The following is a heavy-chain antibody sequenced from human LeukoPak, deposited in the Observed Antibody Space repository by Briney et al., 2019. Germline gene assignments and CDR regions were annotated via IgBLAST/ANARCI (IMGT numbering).Heavy chain of an antibody. Sequence: GGSLRLSCAASGFTFSSYAMHWVRQAPGKGLEWVSAISNNGGYTYYADSVTGRFTISGDNSRNTLYLQMNSLRGDDTAVYYCAKDVGKWESLHFFDYWGQGTLVTVSS. CDR3: AKDVGKWESLHFFDY. CDR1: GFTFSSYA. V-gene: IGHV3-23*01. CDR2: ISNNGGYT. J-gene: IGHJ4*02. D-gene: IGHD1-26*01.